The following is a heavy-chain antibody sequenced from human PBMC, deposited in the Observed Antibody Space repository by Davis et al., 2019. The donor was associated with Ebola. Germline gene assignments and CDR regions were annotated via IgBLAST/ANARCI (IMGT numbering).Heavy chain of an antibody. CDR3: TRRIILDSRGGMDV. Sequence: PGGSLRLSCAASGFTFSDYGMYWVRQAPGKGLEWLSYIGAGSDHISYADSVKGRFTISRDNAKNSLYLQLNSLRDEDTAVYFCTRRIILDSRGGMDVWGQGSTVTVFS. D-gene: IGHD2/OR15-2a*01. CDR2: IGAGSDHI. CDR1: GFTFSDYG. V-gene: IGHV3-48*02. J-gene: IGHJ6*02.